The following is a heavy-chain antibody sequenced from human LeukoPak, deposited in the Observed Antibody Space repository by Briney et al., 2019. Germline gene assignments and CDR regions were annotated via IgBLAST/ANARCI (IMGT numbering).Heavy chain of an antibody. Sequence: PGGSLRLSCAGSGFTFGGYGMHWFRQTPGKGLEWVAVIAYDGSRAFYADSVKGRFTISRDNSKNTMSVQMDDLRAEDTAVYYCTRDNNDHFDYWGQGTLVTVSS. CDR3: TRDNNDHFDY. V-gene: IGHV3-33*01. CDR2: IAYDGSRA. J-gene: IGHJ4*02. D-gene: IGHD1/OR15-1a*01. CDR1: GFTFGGYG.